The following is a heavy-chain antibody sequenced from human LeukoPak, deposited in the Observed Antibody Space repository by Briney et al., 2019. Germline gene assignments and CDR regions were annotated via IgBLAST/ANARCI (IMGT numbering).Heavy chain of an antibody. V-gene: IGHV3-23*01. CDR3: GSKAAAFYFDY. J-gene: IGHJ4*02. CDR1: GFTFSSYA. D-gene: IGHD6-13*01. Sequence: GGSLRLSCAASGFTFSSYAMSWVRQAPGRGLEWVSAISGSGGSTYYADSVKGRFTISRDDSKNTLYLQMNSLRAEDTAVYYCGSKAAAFYFDYWGQGTLVTVSS. CDR2: ISGSGGST.